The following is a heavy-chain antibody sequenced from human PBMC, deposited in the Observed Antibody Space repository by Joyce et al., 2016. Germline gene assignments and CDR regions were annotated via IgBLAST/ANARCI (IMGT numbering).Heavy chain of an antibody. J-gene: IGHJ6*02. V-gene: IGHV1-46*01. Sequence: VQLVQSGAEVKKPGASVKVSCKASGYTFSNYYMCWVRQAPGQGPEWMGIINPSGDSTSYAQKFQGRVTMTRDTSTSTVYMELSSLRSEDTAVYYCASGRYYYGMDVWGQGTTVTVSS. CDR1: GYTFSNYY. CDR3: ASGRYYYGMDV. CDR2: INPSGDST.